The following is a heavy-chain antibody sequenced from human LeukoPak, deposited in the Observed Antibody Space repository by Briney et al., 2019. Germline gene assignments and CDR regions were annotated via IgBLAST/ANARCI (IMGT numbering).Heavy chain of an antibody. D-gene: IGHD3-22*01. CDR2: ISAYNGNT. Sequence: ASVKVSCKASGYTFTSYGISWVRQAPGQGLEWMEWISAYNGNTNYAQKLQGRVTMTTDTSTSTAYMELRSLRSDDTAVYYCARDTYDSSGISSGDYWGQGTLVTASS. CDR3: ARDTYDSSGISSGDY. J-gene: IGHJ4*02. CDR1: GYTFTSYG. V-gene: IGHV1-18*01.